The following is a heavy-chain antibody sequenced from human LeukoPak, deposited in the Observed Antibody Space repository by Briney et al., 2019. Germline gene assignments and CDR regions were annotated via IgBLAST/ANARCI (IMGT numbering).Heavy chain of an antibody. D-gene: IGHD3-10*01. CDR3: AKDDAWLQFGE. Sequence: GGSLRLSCAASGFTFSNAWMNWVRQAPGKGLEWVSGISPRGDITYYADSVKGRFTVSRDNFKNTLYLEVISLTAEDTAVYYCAKDDAWLQFGEWSQGTLVTVSS. CDR2: ISPRGDIT. CDR1: GFTFSNAW. V-gene: IGHV3-23*01. J-gene: IGHJ4*02.